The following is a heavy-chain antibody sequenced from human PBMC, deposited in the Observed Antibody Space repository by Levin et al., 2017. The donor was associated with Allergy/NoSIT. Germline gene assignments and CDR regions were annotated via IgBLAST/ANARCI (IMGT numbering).Heavy chain of an antibody. CDR3: AKHLSSGYDPAADY. Sequence: GESLKISCKASGYTFDTYWIGWVRQMPGKGLEWMGIIYPGDSDTKYSPSFQGQVSISADKSINTAYLPWSSLKASDTAMYYCAKHLSSGYDPAADYWGQGTLVLVSS. D-gene: IGHD5-12*01. J-gene: IGHJ4*02. V-gene: IGHV5-51*01. CDR2: IYPGDSDT. CDR1: GYTFDTYW.